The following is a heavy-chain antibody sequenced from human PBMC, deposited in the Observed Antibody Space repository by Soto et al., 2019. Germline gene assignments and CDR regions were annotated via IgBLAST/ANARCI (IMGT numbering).Heavy chain of an antibody. J-gene: IGHJ6*02. V-gene: IGHV4-38-2*02. CDR2: IYHSGST. Sequence: PSETLAHTCAVSGYSISSGYYWGWIRKPPGKGLEWIGSIYHSGSTYYNPSLKSRVTISVDTSKNQFSLKLSSVTAADTAVYYCAREGRTVKEENGMDVWGQGTTVTSP. CDR3: AREGRTVKEENGMDV. D-gene: IGHD4-17*01. CDR1: GYSISSGYY.